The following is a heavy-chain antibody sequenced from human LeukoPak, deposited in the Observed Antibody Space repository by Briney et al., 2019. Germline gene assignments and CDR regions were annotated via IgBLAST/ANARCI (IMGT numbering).Heavy chain of an antibody. CDR1: GGSISSSSYY. Sequence: SETLSLTCTVSGGSISSSSYYWSWIRQPPGKGLEWIGYIYYSGSTNYNPSLKSRVTISVDTSKNQFSLKLSSVTAADTAVYYCASGPNWFDPWGQGTLVTVSS. CDR3: ASGPNWFDP. CDR2: IYYSGST. V-gene: IGHV4-61*01. J-gene: IGHJ5*02.